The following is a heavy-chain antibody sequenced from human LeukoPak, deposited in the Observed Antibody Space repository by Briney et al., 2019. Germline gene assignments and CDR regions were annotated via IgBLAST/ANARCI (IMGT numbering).Heavy chain of an antibody. CDR2: TSSSDAGK. CDR1: GFTFSNYA. J-gene: IGHJ4*02. CDR3: AKAPVTSCRGAFCYPFDS. D-gene: IGHD2-15*01. Sequence: PGGSLRLSCAASGFTFSNYAMNWVRQAPGKGLEWVSATSSSDAGKYYADSVRGRFTISRDNSRNTMYLQMNSLRAEDAAVYYCAKAPVTSCRGAFCYPFDSWGQGTVVTVSS. V-gene: IGHV3-23*01.